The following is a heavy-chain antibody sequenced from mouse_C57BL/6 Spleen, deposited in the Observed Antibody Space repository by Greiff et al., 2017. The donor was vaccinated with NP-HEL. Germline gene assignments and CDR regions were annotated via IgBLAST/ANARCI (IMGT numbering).Heavy chain of an antibody. D-gene: IGHD3-2*02. J-gene: IGHJ2*01. Sequence: QVQLKQPGAELVMPGASVKLSCKASGYTFTSYWMHWVKQRPGQGLEWIGEIDPSDSYTNYNQKFKGKSTLTVDKSSSTAYMQLSSLTSEDSAVYYCARGTAQVSFFDYWGQGTTLTVSS. CDR3: ARGTAQVSFFDY. V-gene: IGHV1-69*01. CDR2: IDPSDSYT. CDR1: GYTFTSYW.